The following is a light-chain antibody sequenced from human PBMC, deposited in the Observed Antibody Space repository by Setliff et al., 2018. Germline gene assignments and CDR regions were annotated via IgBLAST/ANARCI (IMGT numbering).Light chain of an antibody. Sequence: QSVLTQPASVSGSPGQSITISCTGTSSDVGGYNYVSWYQQHPGKAPKLMIYEVSNRPSGVSDRFSGSKSGDTASLTVSGLQADDEADYYCCSYGGDFTWVFGGGTKVTVL. V-gene: IGLV2-14*01. CDR1: SSDVGGYNY. J-gene: IGLJ2*01. CDR2: EVS. CDR3: CSYGGDFTWV.